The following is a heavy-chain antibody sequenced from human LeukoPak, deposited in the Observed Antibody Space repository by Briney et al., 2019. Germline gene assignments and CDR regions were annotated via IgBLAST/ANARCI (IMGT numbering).Heavy chain of an antibody. J-gene: IGHJ4*02. CDR3: ARDGGGTGRPFDY. D-gene: IGHD1-26*01. V-gene: IGHV4-4*07. CDR2: IYTSGNT. CDR1: GGSISIYY. Sequence: SETLSLTCTVSGGSISIYYWNWIRQPAGKGLEWIGRIYTSGNTNYNPSLKSRVTMSVDTSNNHLSLNLSSVTAADTTVYYCARDGGGTGRPFDYWGQGTLVTVSS.